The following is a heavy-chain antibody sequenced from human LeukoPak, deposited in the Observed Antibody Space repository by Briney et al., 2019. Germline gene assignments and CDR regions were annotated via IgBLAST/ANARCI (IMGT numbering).Heavy chain of an antibody. V-gene: IGHV1-69*04. Sequence: SVKVSCKASGGTFSSYAISWVRQAPGQGLEWMGRIIPILGIANYAQKFQGRVTMTRNTSISTAYMELSSLRSEDTAVYYCARLVPVYSSSTSCYTGNWSDPWGQGTLVTVSS. D-gene: IGHD2-2*02. J-gene: IGHJ5*02. CDR3: ARLVPVYSSSTSCYTGNWSDP. CDR1: GGTFSSYA. CDR2: IIPILGIA.